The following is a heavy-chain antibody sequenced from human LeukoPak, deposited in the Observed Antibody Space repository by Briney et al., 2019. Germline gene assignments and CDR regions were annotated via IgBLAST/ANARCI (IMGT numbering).Heavy chain of an antibody. D-gene: IGHD6-19*01. V-gene: IGHV4-59*08. CDR1: GGSISNYY. CDR2: IYNTESRST. J-gene: IGHJ4*02. Sequence: SETLSLTCTVSGGSISNYYWSWIRQSPGTGLEWIAYIYNTESRSTNFNPSLKSRVTMSVDMSKNQFSLRLSSVTAADTALYYCARHKIAMAPFDTWGQGTLVTGSS. CDR3: ARHKIAMAPFDT.